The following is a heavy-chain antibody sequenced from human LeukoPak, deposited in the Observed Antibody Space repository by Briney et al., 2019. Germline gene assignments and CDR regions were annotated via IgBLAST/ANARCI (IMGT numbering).Heavy chain of an antibody. J-gene: IGHJ4*02. D-gene: IGHD3-22*01. V-gene: IGHV3-48*01. Sequence: GGSLRLSCAASGFTFSSYSMNWVRQAPGKGLEWVSYISSSSTIYYADSVKGRFTISRDNAKNSLYLQMNSLRAEDTAVYYCARDRGTYYYDSSDSSGFDYWGQGTLVTVSS. CDR1: GFTFSSYS. CDR3: ARDRGTYYYDSSDSSGFDY. CDR2: ISSSSTI.